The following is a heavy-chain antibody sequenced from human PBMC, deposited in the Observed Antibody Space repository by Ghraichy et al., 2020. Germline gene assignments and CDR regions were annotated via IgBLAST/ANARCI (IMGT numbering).Heavy chain of an antibody. CDR3: AREGSSSPHLYYYYYYGMDV. J-gene: IGHJ6*02. Sequence: GGSLRLSCAASGFTFSSYWMSWVRQAPGKGLEWVANIKQDGSEKYYVDSVKGRLTISRDNAKNSLYLQMNSLRAEDTAVYYCAREGSSSPHLYYYYYYGMDVWGQGTTVTVSS. CDR1: GFTFSSYW. CDR2: IKQDGSEK. D-gene: IGHD6-6*01. V-gene: IGHV3-7*01.